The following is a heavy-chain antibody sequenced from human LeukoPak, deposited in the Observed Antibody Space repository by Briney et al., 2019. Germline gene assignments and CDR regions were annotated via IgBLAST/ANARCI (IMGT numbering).Heavy chain of an antibody. CDR1: GFTFSDYY. CDR3: AREKSGTTSYYFDY. D-gene: IGHD1-1*01. Sequence: GGSLRLSCAASGFTFSDYYMSWIRQAPGKGLEGVSYISSSSSYTNYADSVKGRFTISRDNAKNSLYLQMNSLRAEDTAVYYCAREKSGTTSYYFDYWGQGTLVTVSS. V-gene: IGHV3-11*06. CDR2: ISSSSSYT. J-gene: IGHJ4*02.